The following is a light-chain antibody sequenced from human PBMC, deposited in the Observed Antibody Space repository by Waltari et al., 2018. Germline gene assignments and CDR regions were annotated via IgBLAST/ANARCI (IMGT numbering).Light chain of an antibody. CDR3: QQYYTTPPWT. J-gene: IGKJ1*01. V-gene: IGKV4-1*01. CDR2: WAS. Sequence: DIVMTQSPDSLAVSMGERATINCKSIQGVLYSSNNNNYLAWYQQKPGQPPKLLVYWASTRESGVPDRFSGSGSGTDFTLTISSLQAEDVAVYYCQQYYTTPPWTFGQGTKVEIK. CDR1: QGVLYSSNNNNY.